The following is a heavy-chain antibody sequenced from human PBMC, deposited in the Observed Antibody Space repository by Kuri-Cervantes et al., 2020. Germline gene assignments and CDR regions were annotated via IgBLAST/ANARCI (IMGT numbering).Heavy chain of an antibody. V-gene: IGHV4-31*03. CDR3: ARDGAAAGSLDY. J-gene: IGHJ4*02. CDR1: GGSISSYY. D-gene: IGHD6-13*01. CDR2: IYYSGST. Sequence: LRLSCTVSGGSISSYYWSWIRQHPGKGLEWIGYIYYSGSTYYNPSLKSRVTISVDTSKNQFSLKLSSVTAADTAVYYCARDGAAAGSLDYWGQGTLVTVSS.